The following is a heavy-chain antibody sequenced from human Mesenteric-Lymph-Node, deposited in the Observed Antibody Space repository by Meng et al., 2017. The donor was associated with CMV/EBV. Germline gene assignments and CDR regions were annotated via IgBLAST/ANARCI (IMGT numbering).Heavy chain of an antibody. CDR2: TYYRSESYN. Sequence: QIQLQQSGPGLVHHWQTLSVTCTLSGDSISSNNAAWNLIRQSRSRGLEWLGRTYYRSESYNDYAVSVKSRISVNLDTSKTQLSLHLNFVTPEDTAVYYCAYFGDLPHLWWGQGTLVTVSS. CDR1: GDSISSNNAA. V-gene: IGHV6-1*01. D-gene: IGHD3-16*01. J-gene: IGHJ4*02. CDR3: AYFGDLPHLW.